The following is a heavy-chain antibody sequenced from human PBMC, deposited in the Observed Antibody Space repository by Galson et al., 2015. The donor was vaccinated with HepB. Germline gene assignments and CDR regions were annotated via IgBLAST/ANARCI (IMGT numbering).Heavy chain of an antibody. Sequence: SLRLSCAASGFTFGDYAMSWVRQAPGKGLEWVGFIRSKAYGGTTEYAASVKGRFTISRDDSKSIAYLQMNSLKTEDTAVYYCTRDHDIVVVPAAMQKSTVTTSAFDIWGQGTMDTVSS. CDR1: GFTFGDYA. CDR2: IRSKAYGGTT. D-gene: IGHD2-2*01. CDR3: TRDHDIVVVPAAMQKSTVTTSAFDI. J-gene: IGHJ3*02. V-gene: IGHV3-49*04.